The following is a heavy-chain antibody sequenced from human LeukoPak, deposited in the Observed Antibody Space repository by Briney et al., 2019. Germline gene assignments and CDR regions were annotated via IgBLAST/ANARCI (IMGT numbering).Heavy chain of an antibody. CDR1: GYTFTGYY. D-gene: IGHD3-10*01. CDR3: ARDWAPDGFQEYYFDY. J-gene: IGHJ4*02. Sequence: ASVKVSCKASGYTFTGYYMHWVRQAPGQGLEWMGWINPNSGGTNYAQKFQGWVTMTRDTSISTAYMELSRLRSDDTAVYYCARDWAPDGFQEYYFDYWGQGTLVTVSS. CDR2: INPNSGGT. V-gene: IGHV1-2*04.